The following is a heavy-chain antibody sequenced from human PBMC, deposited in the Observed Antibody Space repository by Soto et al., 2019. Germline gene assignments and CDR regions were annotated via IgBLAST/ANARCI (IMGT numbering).Heavy chain of an antibody. CDR3: ARGPFWSGYSYTDY. CDR2: IYYSGST. V-gene: IGHV4-59*01. J-gene: IGHJ4*02. D-gene: IGHD3-3*01. CDR1: GGSISSYY. Sequence: SETLSLTCTVSGGSISSYYWSWIRQPPGKGLEWIGYIYYSGSTNYNPSLKSRVTISVDTSKNQFSLKLSSVTAADTAVYYCARGPFWSGYSYTDYWGQGTLVTVSS.